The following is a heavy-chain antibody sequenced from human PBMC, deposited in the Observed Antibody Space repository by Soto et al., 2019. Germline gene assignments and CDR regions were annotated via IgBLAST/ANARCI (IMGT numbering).Heavy chain of an antibody. CDR3: ARDLGYSSSWSQNGDAFDI. CDR1: GGSISSGGYY. CDR2: IYYSGST. V-gene: IGHV4-31*03. D-gene: IGHD6-13*01. J-gene: IGHJ3*02. Sequence: QVQLQESGPGLVKPSQTLSLTCTVSGGSISSGGYYWSWIRQHPGKGLEWIGYIYYSGSTYYNPSLKSRVTISVDTSKNQFSLKLSSVTAADTAVYYCARDLGYSSSWSQNGDAFDIWGQGTMVTVSS.